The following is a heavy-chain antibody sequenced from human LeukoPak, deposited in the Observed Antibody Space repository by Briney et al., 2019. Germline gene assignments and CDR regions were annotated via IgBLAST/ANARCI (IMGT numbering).Heavy chain of an antibody. CDR2: ISAYNGNT. Sequence: ASVKVSCKASGYTFTSYGISWVRQAPGQGLEGMGWISAYNGNTNYAQKLQGRVTMTTDTSTSTAYMELRSLRSDDTAVYYCARDIPGSSGHFNDAFDMWGQGTMVTVSS. D-gene: IGHD3-22*01. CDR3: ARDIPGSSGHFNDAFDM. J-gene: IGHJ3*02. CDR1: GYTFTSYG. V-gene: IGHV1-18*01.